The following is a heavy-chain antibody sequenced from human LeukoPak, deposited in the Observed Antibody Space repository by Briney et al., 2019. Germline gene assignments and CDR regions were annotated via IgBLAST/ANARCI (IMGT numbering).Heavy chain of an antibody. J-gene: IGHJ3*02. Sequence: SETLSLTCTVSGGSISSRTYYWGWIRQPPGQGLEWIGSIYYTGSTFYNPSLKSRVTISVDTSKNQFSMKLSSVSAADAAVYFCAREWTTWGAFDIWGQRTMVTVSS. D-gene: IGHD2/OR15-2a*01. CDR1: GGSISSRTYY. CDR2: IYYTGST. V-gene: IGHV4-39*07. CDR3: AREWTTWGAFDI.